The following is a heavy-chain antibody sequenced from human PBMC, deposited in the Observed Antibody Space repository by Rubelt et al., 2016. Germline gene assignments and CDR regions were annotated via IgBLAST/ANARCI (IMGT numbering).Heavy chain of an antibody. J-gene: IGHJ6*02. CDR2: IWTDGSNK. CDR3: TRMDV. Sequence: VMLLESGGGLAQPGGSLRLSCTASGFTFNTYGMHWVRQAPGKGLEWVAVIWTDGSNKYYADSVKGRFSISRDKSKNTLSLQMNSLGAEDTAVYYCTRMDVWGQGTTVTVSS. V-gene: IGHV3-33*01. CDR1: GFTFNTYG.